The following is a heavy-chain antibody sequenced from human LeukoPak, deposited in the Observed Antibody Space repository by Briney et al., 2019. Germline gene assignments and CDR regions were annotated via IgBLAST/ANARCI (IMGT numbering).Heavy chain of an antibody. D-gene: IGHD2/OR15-2a*01. CDR3: ARDLLSRMTGTGAYYYYGMDV. Sequence: NPGGSLRLSCAASGFTFTTYSMNWVRQAPGKGLEWVSSISSNSSYIFYADSVKGRFTISRDNAKNSLYLQVNSLRAEDTAVYYCARDLLSRMTGTGAYYYYGMDVWGQGTAVTVSS. V-gene: IGHV3-21*01. CDR1: GFTFTTYS. J-gene: IGHJ6*02. CDR2: ISSNSSYI.